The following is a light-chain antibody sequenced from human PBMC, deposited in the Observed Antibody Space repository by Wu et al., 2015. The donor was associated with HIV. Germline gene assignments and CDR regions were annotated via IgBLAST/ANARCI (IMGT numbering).Light chain of an antibody. Sequence: EIVMTQSPATLSVSPGERATLSCRASQSVNSKIAWYQQKPGQALRLLIYGASTRATGIPARFSGSGSGTDFTLTISRLESEDFAVYYCQQYSGPRSIIFGQGTRLEIK. V-gene: IGKV3-15*01. CDR1: QSVNSK. CDR3: QQYSGPRSII. CDR2: GAS. J-gene: IGKJ5*01.